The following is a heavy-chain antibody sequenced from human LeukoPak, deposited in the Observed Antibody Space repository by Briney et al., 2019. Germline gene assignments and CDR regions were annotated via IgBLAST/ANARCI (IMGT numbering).Heavy chain of an antibody. CDR2: IRYDGSNK. D-gene: IGHD2-15*01. CDR3: ARDPVAQYYFDY. V-gene: IGHV3-30*02. J-gene: IGHJ4*02. CDR1: GFTFSSYG. Sequence: GGSLRLSCAASGFTFSSYGMHWVRQAPGKGLEWVAFIRYDGSNKYYADSVKGRFTISRDNSKNTLYLQMNSLRAEDTAVYYCARDPVAQYYFDYWGQGTLVTVSS.